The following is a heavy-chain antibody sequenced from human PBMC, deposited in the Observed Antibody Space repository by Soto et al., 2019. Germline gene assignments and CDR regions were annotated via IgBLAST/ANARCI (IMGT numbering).Heavy chain of an antibody. Sequence: PSETLSLTCAVSGGSFSGYYWSWIRQPPGKGLEWIGEINHSGSTDYNPSLKSRVTISVDTSKNQFSLKLSSVTAADTAVYYCARVVAGTVRGYYYYYAMDVWGEGITEPVSS. D-gene: IGHD6-19*01. J-gene: IGHJ6*04. CDR1: GGSFSGYY. V-gene: IGHV4-34*01. CDR3: ARVVAGTVRGYYYYYAMDV. CDR2: INHSGST.